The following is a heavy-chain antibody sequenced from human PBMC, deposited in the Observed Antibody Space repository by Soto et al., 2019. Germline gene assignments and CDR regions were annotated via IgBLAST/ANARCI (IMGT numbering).Heavy chain of an antibody. CDR2: INAGNGNT. V-gene: IGHV1-3*01. D-gene: IGHD5-12*01. J-gene: IGHJ4*02. Sequence: VKVSCKASGYTLTSYAMHWVRHAPGQRLEWMGWINAGNGNTKYSQKFQGRVTITRDTSASTAYMELSSVTAADTAVYYCARLLGDSGYDPHLFWGQGTLVTVSS. CDR3: ARLLGDSGYDPHLF. CDR1: GYTLTSYA.